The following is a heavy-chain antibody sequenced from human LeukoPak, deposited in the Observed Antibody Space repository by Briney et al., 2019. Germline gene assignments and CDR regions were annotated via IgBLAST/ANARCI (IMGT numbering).Heavy chain of an antibody. V-gene: IGHV1-69*02. J-gene: IGHJ6*03. Sequence: GASVKVSCKASGGTFSSYTISWVRQAPGQGLEWMGRIIPILGIANYAQKFQGRVTITADKSTSTAYMELSSLRSEDTAVYYCARGYCSSTSCYSYHYYYMDVWGKGTTVTVSS. CDR2: IIPILGIA. CDR1: GGTFSSYT. CDR3: ARGYCSSTSCYSYHYYYMDV. D-gene: IGHD2-2*02.